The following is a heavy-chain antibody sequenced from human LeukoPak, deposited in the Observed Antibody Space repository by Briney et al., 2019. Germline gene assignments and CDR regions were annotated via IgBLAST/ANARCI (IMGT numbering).Heavy chain of an antibody. CDR1: GGSFSGYY. CDR2: INHSGST. Sequence: SETLSLTCAVYGGSFSGYYWSWICQPPGKGLEWIGEINHSGSTNYNPSLKSRVTISVDTSKNQFSLKLSSVTAADTAVYYCAAGAAGIHDYWGQGTLVTVSS. J-gene: IGHJ4*02. CDR3: AAGAAGIHDY. D-gene: IGHD5-18*01. V-gene: IGHV4-34*01.